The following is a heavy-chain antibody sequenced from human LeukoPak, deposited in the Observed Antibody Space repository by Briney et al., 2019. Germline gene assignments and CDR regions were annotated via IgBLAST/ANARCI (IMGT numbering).Heavy chain of an antibody. V-gene: IGHV3-7*01. CDR3: ARDEDDDYVWGSYRPPQDY. CDR1: GFTFSNYW. J-gene: IGHJ4*02. CDR2: IKHDGSDQ. Sequence: GGSLRLSCAASGFTFSNYWLTWVRQAPGKGLEWVANIKHDGSDQYYLDSVKGRFTISRDNAKNSLYLQMNSLRAEDTAVYYCARDEDDDYVWGSYRPPQDYWGQGTLVTVSS. D-gene: IGHD3-16*02.